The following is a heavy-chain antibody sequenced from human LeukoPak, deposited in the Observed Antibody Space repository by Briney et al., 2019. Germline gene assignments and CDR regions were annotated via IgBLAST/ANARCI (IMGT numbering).Heavy chain of an antibody. CDR2: INHSGST. J-gene: IGHJ6*03. V-gene: IGHV4-34*01. Sequence: PSETLSLTCAVYGGSFSGYYWSWIRQPPGKGLEWIGEINHSGSTNYNPSLKSRVTISVDTSKNQFSLKLSSVTAADTAVYYCAREYLPDFWSGYYVPLYYYYYMDVWGKGTTVTVSS. CDR3: AREYLPDFWSGYYVPLYYYYYMDV. CDR1: GGSFSGYY. D-gene: IGHD3-3*01.